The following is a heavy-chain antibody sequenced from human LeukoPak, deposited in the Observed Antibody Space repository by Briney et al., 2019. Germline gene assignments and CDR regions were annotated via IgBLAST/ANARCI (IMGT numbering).Heavy chain of an antibody. CDR1: GFTFNNYA. J-gene: IGHJ4*02. Sequence: GGSLRLSCAASGFTFNNYAMSWVRQAPGKGLEWVSAISGSGFSTYYADSVRGRFTISRDNSKNTLYLQMSSLRAEDTAIYYCAKISGSGSYYFTYWGQGTLVTVSS. V-gene: IGHV3-23*01. D-gene: IGHD3-10*01. CDR2: ISGSGFST. CDR3: AKISGSGSYYFTY.